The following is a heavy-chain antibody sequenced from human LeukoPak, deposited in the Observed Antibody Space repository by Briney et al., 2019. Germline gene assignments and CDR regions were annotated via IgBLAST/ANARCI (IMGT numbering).Heavy chain of an antibody. J-gene: IGHJ3*02. V-gene: IGHV1-46*01. CDR1: GYTFTSYD. D-gene: IGHD3-3*01. CDR2: INPSGGST. Sequence: GASVKVSCKASGYTFTSYDIDWVRQATGQGLEWMGIINPSGGSTSYAQKFQGRVTMTRDMSTSTVYMELTSLRSEDTAVYYCARDLRITIFGVVIPWAFDIWGQGTMVTVSS. CDR3: ARDLRITIFGVVIPWAFDI.